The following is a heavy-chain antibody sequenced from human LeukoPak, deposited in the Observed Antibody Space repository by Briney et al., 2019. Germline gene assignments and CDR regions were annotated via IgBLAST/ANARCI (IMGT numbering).Heavy chain of an antibody. CDR3: ARDSIMITALRAFDI. V-gene: IGHV4-38-2*02. D-gene: IGHD3-16*01. CDR1: GYSISSGYY. J-gene: IGHJ3*02. CDR2: IYHSGST. Sequence: SETLSLTCTVSGYSISSGYYWGWIRQPPGKGLEWIGSIYHSGSTYYNPSLKSRVTISVDTSKNQFSLKLSSVTAADTAVYYCARDSIMITALRAFDIWGQGTMVTVSS.